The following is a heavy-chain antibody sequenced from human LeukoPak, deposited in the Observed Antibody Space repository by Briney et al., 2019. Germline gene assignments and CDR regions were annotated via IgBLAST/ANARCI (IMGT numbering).Heavy chain of an antibody. V-gene: IGHV3-30*03. CDR2: ISYDGSNK. J-gene: IGHJ4*02. CDR3: ARVGYGYDILTGYSSDY. CDR1: GFTFSSYG. D-gene: IGHD3-9*01. Sequence: GGSLRLPCAASGFTFSSYGMHWVRQAPGKGLEWVAVISYDGSNKYYADSVKGRFTISRDNSKNTLYLQMKSLRAEDTAVYYCARVGYGYDILTGYSSDYWGQGTLVTVSS.